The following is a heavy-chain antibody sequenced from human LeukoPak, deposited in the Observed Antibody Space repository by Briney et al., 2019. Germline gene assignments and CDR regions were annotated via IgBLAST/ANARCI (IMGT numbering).Heavy chain of an antibody. V-gene: IGHV4-59*12. D-gene: IGHD3-22*01. CDR2: IYYTGNT. J-gene: IGHJ3*02. CDR3: ARDQAAYYDRSGYHYSSTAAAFDI. Sequence: SETLSLTCTVSGDSIGSYYWSWIRQPPGKGLEWIGYIYYTGNTNNNPSLKSRVTISVDTSKNQFSLKLSSVTAADTAVYYCARDQAAYYDRSGYHYSSTAAAFDIWGQGTVVTVSS. CDR1: GDSIGSYY.